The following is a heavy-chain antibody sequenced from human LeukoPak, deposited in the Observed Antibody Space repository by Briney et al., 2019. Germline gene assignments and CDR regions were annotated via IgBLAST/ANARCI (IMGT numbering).Heavy chain of an antibody. CDR2: ISYDGSNK. V-gene: IGHV3-30-3*01. CDR1: GFTFSSYA. Sequence: GGSLRLSCAASGFTFSSYAMHWVRQAPGKGLEWVAVISYDGSNKYYADSVKGRFTISRDNSKNTLYLQMNSLRAEDTAVYYCARGRASAHVDTAMVYDGWGQGTLVTVSS. D-gene: IGHD5-18*01. J-gene: IGHJ4*02. CDR3: ARGRASAHVDTAMVYDG.